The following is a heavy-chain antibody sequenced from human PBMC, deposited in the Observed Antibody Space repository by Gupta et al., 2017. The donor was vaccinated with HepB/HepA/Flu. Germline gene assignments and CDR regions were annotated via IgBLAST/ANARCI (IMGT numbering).Heavy chain of an antibody. V-gene: IGHV3-48*03. J-gene: IGHJ4*02. D-gene: IGHD1-26*01. CDR3: ARGGTLFNFDY. CDR1: GFTFSNFE. Sequence: EVQLVESGGGLVQPGGSLRLSCAASGFTFSNFEMNWVRQAPGKGLEWVSYISSVGSTKYYADSVKGRFTISRDSAKKSLYLQMKSLRAEDTAVYYCARGGTLFNFDYWGQGIVVTVAS. CDR2: ISSVGSTK.